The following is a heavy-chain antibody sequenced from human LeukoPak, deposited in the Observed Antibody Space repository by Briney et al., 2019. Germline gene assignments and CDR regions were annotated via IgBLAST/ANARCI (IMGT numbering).Heavy chain of an antibody. J-gene: IGHJ4*02. Sequence: SETLSLTCTVPGGSISSGDYYWSWIRQPPGKGLEWIGYIYYSGSTYYNPSLKSRVTISVDTSKNQFSLKLSPVTAADTAVYYCARDGSSSVYWGQGTLVTVSS. CDR1: GGSISSGDYY. D-gene: IGHD6-6*01. CDR3: ARDGSSSVY. CDR2: IYYSGST. V-gene: IGHV4-30-4*01.